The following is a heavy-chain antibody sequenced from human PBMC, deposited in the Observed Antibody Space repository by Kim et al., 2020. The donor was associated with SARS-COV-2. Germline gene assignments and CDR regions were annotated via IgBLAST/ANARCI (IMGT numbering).Heavy chain of an antibody. Sequence: SVKGRFTLSRDNSKTTLYLQMNSLRAEDTAVYYCAKGTVVVTYRSEFDYWGQGTLVTVSS. D-gene: IGHD3-22*01. J-gene: IGHJ4*02. CDR3: AKGTVVVTYRSEFDY. V-gene: IGHV3-23*01.